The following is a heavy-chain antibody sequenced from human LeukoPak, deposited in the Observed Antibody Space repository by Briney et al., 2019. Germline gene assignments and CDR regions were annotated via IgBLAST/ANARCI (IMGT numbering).Heavy chain of an antibody. Sequence: SETLSLTCAVSGYSISSGYYWGWFRQPPGKGLEWIGCIYHSGNTYYNPSLKSRVSISVDTSKNQFSLKLNSVTAADTAVYFCARQGGSSSPYYYYYIDVWGKGTTVTVSS. J-gene: IGHJ6*03. CDR3: ARQGGSSSPYYYYYIDV. D-gene: IGHD2-2*01. V-gene: IGHV4-38-2*01. CDR2: IYHSGNT. CDR1: GYSISSGYY.